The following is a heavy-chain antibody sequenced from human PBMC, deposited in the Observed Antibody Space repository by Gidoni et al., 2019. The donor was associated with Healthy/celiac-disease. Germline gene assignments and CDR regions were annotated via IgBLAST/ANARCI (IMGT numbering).Heavy chain of an antibody. CDR1: GRSICSSSYY. CDR2: IYYSGST. J-gene: IGHJ5*02. V-gene: IGHV4-39*01. D-gene: IGHD3-10*01. CDR3: ARLVGNWFDP. Sequence: QLQLQESGPGLVKPSETLSLTCTVPGRSICSSSYYWGWIRLPPGKGLEWIGSIYYSGSTYYNPSLKSRVTISVDTSKNQFSLKLSSVTDADTAVYYCARLVGNWFDPWGQGTLVTVSS.